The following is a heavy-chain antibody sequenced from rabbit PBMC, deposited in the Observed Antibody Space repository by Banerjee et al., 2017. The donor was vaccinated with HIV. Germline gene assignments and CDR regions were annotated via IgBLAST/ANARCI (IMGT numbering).Heavy chain of an antibody. CDR3: AGGIGYSGTRLHL. D-gene: IGHD1-1*01. J-gene: IGHJ3*01. Sequence: QEQLVESGGGLVQPGGSLTLSCKASGFDFSSYYMSWVRQAPGEGLEYIGCIYTVNSDITWYASWVNGRFTISKTSSTTVTLQMTSLTAADTATHFCAGGIGYSGTRLHLWGPGTLVTVS. V-gene: IGHV1S45*01. CDR1: GFDFSSYYM. CDR2: IYTVNSDIT.